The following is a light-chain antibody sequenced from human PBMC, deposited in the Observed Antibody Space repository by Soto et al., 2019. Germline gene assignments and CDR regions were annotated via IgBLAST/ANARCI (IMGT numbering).Light chain of an antibody. CDR3: QQYDNYPLT. CDR2: AAS. Sequence: ASLINQSDRAASASTGDSGHPTCLASQGISSYLAWYQQKPGKAPKLLIYAASTLQSGVPSRFSGSASGTEFTLTISSLQPDDFATYYCQQYDNYPLTSCGGTKVDIK. CDR1: QGISSY. J-gene: IGKJ4*01. V-gene: IGKV1-8*01.